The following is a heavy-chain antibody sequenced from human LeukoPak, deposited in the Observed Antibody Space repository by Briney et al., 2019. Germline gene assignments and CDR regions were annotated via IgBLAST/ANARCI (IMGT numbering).Heavy chain of an antibody. CDR1: GFTFSSYA. CDR2: ISGSGGST. CDR3: AKRARFLEWLLAGWYFDL. D-gene: IGHD3-3*01. V-gene: IGHV3-23*01. Sequence: GGSLRLSCAASGFTFSSYAMSWVRQAPGKGLEWVSAISGSGGSTYYADSVKGRLTISRDNSKNTLYLQMNSLRAEDTAVYYCAKRARFLEWLLAGWYFDLWGRGTLVTVSS. J-gene: IGHJ2*01.